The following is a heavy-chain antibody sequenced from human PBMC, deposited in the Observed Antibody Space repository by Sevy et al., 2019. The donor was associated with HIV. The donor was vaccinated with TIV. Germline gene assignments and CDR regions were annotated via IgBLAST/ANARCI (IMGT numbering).Heavy chain of an antibody. J-gene: IGHJ4*02. CDR2: ISSGSRYT. CDR3: GRVGVVADDYYFDY. Sequence: GGSLRLSCAASGFSFSDYYMTWIRQAPGKGLEWVSYISSGSRYTNYADSVKGRFAISRDNAEKSLYLQMSSLRAEDTAVYYCGRVGVVADDYYFDYWGQGTLVTVSS. D-gene: IGHD2-21*01. V-gene: IGHV3-11*06. CDR1: GFSFSDYY.